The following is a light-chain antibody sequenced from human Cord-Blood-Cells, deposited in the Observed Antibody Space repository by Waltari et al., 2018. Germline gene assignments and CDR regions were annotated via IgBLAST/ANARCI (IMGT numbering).Light chain of an antibody. CDR3: QTWGTGIQV. J-gene: IGLJ3*02. CDR1: SGHRSYA. V-gene: IGLV4-69*01. CDR2: LNSDGSH. Sequence: QPVLTQSPSASASLGASVKLTCTLRSGHRSYAIAWHQQQPEKGPRYLMKLNSDGSHSKGDGIHDRFSGSSSGAERYLTISSLQSEDEADYYCQTWGTGIQVFGGGTKLTVL.